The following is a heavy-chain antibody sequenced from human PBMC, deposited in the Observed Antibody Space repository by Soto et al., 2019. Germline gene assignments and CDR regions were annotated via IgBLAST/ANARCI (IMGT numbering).Heavy chain of an antibody. D-gene: IGHD6-19*01. V-gene: IGHV1-69*08. J-gene: IGHJ4*02. CDR1: GGTFSSYT. Sequence: QVQLVQSGAEVKKPGSSVKVSCKASGGTFSSYTISWVRQAPGQGLEWMGRIIPILGIANYAQKFQGRVSMTADKSTSTSYMELSSLRSEDTAVYYCARDQQSSSGWSSNFYYWGQGTLFTVAS. CDR2: IIPILGIA. CDR3: ARDQQSSSGWSSNFYY.